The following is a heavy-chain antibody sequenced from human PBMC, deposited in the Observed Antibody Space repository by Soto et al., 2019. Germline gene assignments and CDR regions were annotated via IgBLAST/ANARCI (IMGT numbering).Heavy chain of an antibody. CDR2: ISGSSSAI. V-gene: IGHV3-48*02. D-gene: IGHD6-13*01. CDR1: GFSFNTYS. J-gene: IGHJ4*02. CDR3: ASPHRSSSWVYYFDY. Sequence: EVQLVESGGGLVQPGGSLRLSCAASGFSFNTYSMHWVRQAPGKGLEWLSYISGSSSAIYYADSVKGRFTISRDNAKNSLYLQMNSLRDEDTAVYYCASPHRSSSWVYYFDYWGQGTLVTVSS.